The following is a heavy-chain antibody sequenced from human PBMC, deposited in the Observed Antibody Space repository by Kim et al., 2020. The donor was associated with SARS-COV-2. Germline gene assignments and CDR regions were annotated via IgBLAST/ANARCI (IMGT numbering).Heavy chain of an antibody. J-gene: IGHJ4*02. V-gene: IGHV3-9*01. CDR2: ISWSSGNI. D-gene: IGHD3-22*01. CDR1: GFTFDDYA. Sequence: GGSLRLSCAASGFTFDDYAMHWVRQAPGKGLEWVSRISWSSGNIGYADSVKGRFTISRDSAKNSLYLQMNSLRPEDTALYYCAKERGTYGSGYYYDYWGQGTMVTVSS. CDR3: AKERGTYGSGYYYDY.